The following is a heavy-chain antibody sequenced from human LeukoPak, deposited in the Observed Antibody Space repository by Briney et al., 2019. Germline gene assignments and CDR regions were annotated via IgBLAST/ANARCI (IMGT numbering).Heavy chain of an antibody. V-gene: IGHV4-38-2*02. Sequence: SETLSLTCTVSGYSISSGYYWGWIRQPPGKGLEWIGSIYHSGSTYYNPSLKSRVTISVDTSKNQFSLKLSSVTAADTAVYYCARVYDSSGYYYFSAFDIWGQGTMVTVSS. CDR1: GYSISSGYY. D-gene: IGHD3-22*01. CDR3: ARVYDSSGYYYFSAFDI. J-gene: IGHJ3*02. CDR2: IYHSGST.